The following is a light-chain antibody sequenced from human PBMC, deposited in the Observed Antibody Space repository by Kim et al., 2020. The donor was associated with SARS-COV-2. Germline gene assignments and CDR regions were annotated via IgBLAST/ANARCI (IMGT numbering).Light chain of an antibody. Sequence: SVSPGQKASIHCYGDKLGDKYAWWYQQKGGPCPVRVIHQDTKRPSGIPERFSGANSGNTATLTPRRTQAMDEADYYCQAWDSSAVVFGGGTQLTVL. CDR2: QDT. CDR3: QAWDSSAVV. CDR1: KLGDKY. V-gene: IGLV3-1*01. J-gene: IGLJ2*01.